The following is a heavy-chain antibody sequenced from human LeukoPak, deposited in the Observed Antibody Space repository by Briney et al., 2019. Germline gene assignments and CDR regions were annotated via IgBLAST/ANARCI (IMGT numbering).Heavy chain of an antibody. CDR3: ARDLDWNFSNWFDP. Sequence: TPSETLSLTCTVSGGSITSGSFYWSWIRQPAGKGLEWIGRIYTSGSTNYNPSLKSRITISVDTSKNQFSLKLSSVTAADTAVYYCARDLDWNFSNWFDPWGQGTLVTVSS. J-gene: IGHJ5*02. V-gene: IGHV4-61*02. D-gene: IGHD1-7*01. CDR2: IYTSGST. CDR1: GGSITSGSFY.